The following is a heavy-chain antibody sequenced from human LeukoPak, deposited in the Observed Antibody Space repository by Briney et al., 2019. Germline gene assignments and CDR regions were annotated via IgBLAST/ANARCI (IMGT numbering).Heavy chain of an antibody. V-gene: IGHV3-11*06. J-gene: IGHJ4*02. Sequence: PGGSLRLSCAASGFTFSDYYMSWIRQAPGKGLEWVSYISSSSSYTNYADSVKGRFTISRDNAKNSLYLQMNSLRAEDTAVYYCAKAGSSGYDYFGYWGQGTLVTVSS. D-gene: IGHD5-12*01. CDR2: ISSSSSYT. CDR1: GFTFSDYY. CDR3: AKAGSSGYDYFGY.